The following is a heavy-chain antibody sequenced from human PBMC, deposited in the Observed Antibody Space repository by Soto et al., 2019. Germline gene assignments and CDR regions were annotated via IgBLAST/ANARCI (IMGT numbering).Heavy chain of an antibody. CDR1: GFTFSSYA. V-gene: IGHV3-30-3*01. J-gene: IGHJ5*02. CDR3: ARDRRSSGGSSPFDP. D-gene: IGHD6-19*01. Sequence: QVQLVESGGGVVQPGRSLRLSCAASGFTFSSYAMHWVRQAPGKGLEWVAVISYDGSNKYYADSVKGRFTISRDNSKNTLYLQINSLIAEDTAVYYCARDRRSSGGSSPFDPWGQGTLVTVSS. CDR2: ISYDGSNK.